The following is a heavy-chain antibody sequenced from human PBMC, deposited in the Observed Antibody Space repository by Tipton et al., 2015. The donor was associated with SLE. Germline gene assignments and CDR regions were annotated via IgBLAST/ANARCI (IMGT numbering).Heavy chain of an antibody. V-gene: IGHV3-20*04. CDR3: ARATVTTSPFDH. CDR2: ISWNGGST. Sequence: SLRLSCAASGFTFDDYGMSWVRQAPGKGLEWVSGISWNGGSTGYTDSVKGRFTISRDNAKNSLYLQMNSLRAEDTALYYCARATVTTSPFDHWGQGTLVTVSS. D-gene: IGHD4-17*01. J-gene: IGHJ4*02. CDR1: GFTFDDYG.